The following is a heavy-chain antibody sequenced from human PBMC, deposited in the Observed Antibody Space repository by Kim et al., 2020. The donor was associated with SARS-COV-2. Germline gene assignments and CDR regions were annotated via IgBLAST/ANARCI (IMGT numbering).Heavy chain of an antibody. CDR3: AGRLFGESPLPYNWFDP. V-gene: IGHV4-59*08. CDR1: GGSISSYY. Sequence: SETLSLTCTVSGGSISSYYWSWIRQPPGKGLEWIGYIYYSGSTNYNPSLKSRVTISVDTSKNQFSLKLSSVTAADTAVYYCAGRLFGESPLPYNWFDPWGQGTLVTVSS. J-gene: IGHJ5*02. D-gene: IGHD3-10*02. CDR2: IYYSGST.